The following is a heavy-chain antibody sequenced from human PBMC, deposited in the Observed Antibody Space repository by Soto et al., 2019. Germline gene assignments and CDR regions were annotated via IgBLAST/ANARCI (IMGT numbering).Heavy chain of an antibody. CDR1: GGSFSGYF. CDR3: ARASYMITFGGVIAMGAFDI. CDR2: INHSRST. Sequence: SETLSLTCAVYGGSFSGYFWTWIRQPPGKGLEWIGEINHSRSTNYNPSLKSRVTISVETSKNQFSLNLSSVTAADTAVYYCARASYMITFGGVIAMGAFDIWGQGAMVTVSS. D-gene: IGHD3-16*02. J-gene: IGHJ3*02. V-gene: IGHV4-34*01.